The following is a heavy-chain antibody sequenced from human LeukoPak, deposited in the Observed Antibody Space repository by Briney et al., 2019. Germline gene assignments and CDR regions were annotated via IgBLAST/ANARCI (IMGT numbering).Heavy chain of an antibody. V-gene: IGHV4-61*01. D-gene: IGHD3-22*01. Sequence: SETLSLTCSVSGGSVSSASYYWSWIRQPPGRGLEWIGYIYYTGSTNYNPSLKSRVTTSLDTSKNQFSLKLNSVTAADTAVYYCARDGPYYYDSTHSNWFDPWGQGTLVTVSS. CDR1: GGSVSSASYY. J-gene: IGHJ5*02. CDR2: IYYTGST. CDR3: ARDGPYYYDSTHSNWFDP.